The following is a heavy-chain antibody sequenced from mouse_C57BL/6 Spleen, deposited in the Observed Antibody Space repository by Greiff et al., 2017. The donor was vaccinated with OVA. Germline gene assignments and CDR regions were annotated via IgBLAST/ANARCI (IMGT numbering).Heavy chain of an antibody. D-gene: IGHD2-1*01. J-gene: IGHJ3*01. CDR2: IRNKANNHAT. Sequence: EVQLQQSGGGLVQPGGSMKLSCAASGFTFSDAWMDWVRQSPEKGLEWVAEIRNKANNHATYYAESVKGRFTISRDDSKSSVYLQMNSLRAEDTGIYYCTRALYYGNSFAYWGQGTLVTVSA. V-gene: IGHV6-6*01. CDR3: TRALYYGNSFAY. CDR1: GFTFSDAW.